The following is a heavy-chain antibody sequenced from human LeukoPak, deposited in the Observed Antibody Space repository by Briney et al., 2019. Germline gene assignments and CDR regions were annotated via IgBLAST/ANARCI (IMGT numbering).Heavy chain of an antibody. CDR1: GFTFSSYA. V-gene: IGHV3-23*01. D-gene: IGHD6-13*01. CDR3: AKAYGYSNRGIDY. J-gene: IGHJ4*02. Sequence: GGSLRLSCAASGFTFSSYAMSWVRQAPGKGLEWVSGISAGGGSTYYADSVKGRFTISSDDSKNTLYLQMNSLRVDDTAVYYCAKAYGYSNRGIDYWGQGTLVTVSS. CDR2: ISAGGGST.